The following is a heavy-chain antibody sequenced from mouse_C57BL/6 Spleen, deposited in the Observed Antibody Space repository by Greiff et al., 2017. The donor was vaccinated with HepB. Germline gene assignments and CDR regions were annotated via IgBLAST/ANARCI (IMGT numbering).Heavy chain of an antibody. CDR1: GYTFTSYW. D-gene: IGHD2-4*01. J-gene: IGHJ3*01. CDR2: IHPNSGST. CDR3: AREEDDYDGIAY. Sequence: SCKASGYTFTSYWMHWVKQRPGQGLEWIGMIHPNSGSTNYNEKFKSKATLTVDKSSSTAYMQLSSLTSEDSAVYYCAREEDDYDGIAYWGQGTLVTVSA. V-gene: IGHV1-64*01.